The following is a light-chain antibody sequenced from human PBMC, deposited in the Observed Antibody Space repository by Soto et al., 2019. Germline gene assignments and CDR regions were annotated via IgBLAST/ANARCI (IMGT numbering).Light chain of an antibody. CDR3: QQYGRSPWT. Sequence: EIVLTQSPGTLSLSPGERATLSCRASQSVGSNLAWYQQKPGQAPRLLIYGASSRATGIPDRFSGSGSGTDFTLTISRLEPEDFAVYYCQQYGRSPWTFGQGTKVDI. CDR2: GAS. CDR1: QSVGSN. V-gene: IGKV3-20*01. J-gene: IGKJ1*01.